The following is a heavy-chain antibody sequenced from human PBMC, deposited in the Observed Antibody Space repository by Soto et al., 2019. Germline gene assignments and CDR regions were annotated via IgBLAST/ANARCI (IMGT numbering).Heavy chain of an antibody. CDR2: ISYDGNTK. Sequence: QVQLVESGGGVVQPGRSLRLSCAASGFTFSSYAMHWVRQPPGEGLEWVAVISYDGNTKYYADSVKGRFTVSRDNSKNTLSLQMNSLRVEDTAVYYCARTHQYSDFWSGYSTWGQGALVTVSS. V-gene: IGHV3-30-3*01. J-gene: IGHJ5*02. D-gene: IGHD3-3*01. CDR3: ARTHQYSDFWSGYST. CDR1: GFTFSSYA.